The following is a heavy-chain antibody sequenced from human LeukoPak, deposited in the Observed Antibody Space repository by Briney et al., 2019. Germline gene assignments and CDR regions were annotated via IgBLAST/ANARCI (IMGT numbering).Heavy chain of an antibody. CDR2: IKQDGSEK. J-gene: IGHJ4*02. CDR1: GLTFSSYW. D-gene: IGHD2-2*01. V-gene: IGHV3-7*03. Sequence: GGSLRLSCAASGLTFSSYWMSWVRQAPGKGLEWVANIKQDGSEKYYVDSVKGRFTISRDNAKNSLYLQMNSLRAEDTALYYCARVDNIVVVPAASYYFDYWGQGTLVTVSS. CDR3: ARVDNIVVVPAASYYFDY.